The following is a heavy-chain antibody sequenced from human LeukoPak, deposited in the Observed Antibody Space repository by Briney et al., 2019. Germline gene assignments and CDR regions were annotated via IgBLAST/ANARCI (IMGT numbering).Heavy chain of an antibody. J-gene: IGHJ4*02. Sequence: GASVNVSCKASGYTFTSYAMNWVRQVPGQGLEWVGWINTNTGSPTYAQAFTGRFVFSLDTSVSTAYLQISSLQTEDTAVYYCARSYSGSFPYYFDYWGQGTLVTVSS. V-gene: IGHV7-4-1*02. CDR3: ARSYSGSFPYYFDY. D-gene: IGHD1-26*01. CDR1: GYTFTSYA. CDR2: INTNTGSP.